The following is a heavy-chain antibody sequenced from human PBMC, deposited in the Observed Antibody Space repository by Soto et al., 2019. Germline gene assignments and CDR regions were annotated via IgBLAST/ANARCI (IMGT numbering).Heavy chain of an antibody. Sequence: SDTLSLTCTVSGGSISSYYWSWIRQPPGKGLEWIGYIYYSGSTNYNPSLKSRVTISVDTSKNQFSLKLSSVTAADTAVYYCAREGPAPYYYYGMDVWGQGSTVTVSS. V-gene: IGHV4-59*01. CDR3: AREGPAPYYYYGMDV. CDR1: GGSISSYY. CDR2: IYYSGST. J-gene: IGHJ6*02.